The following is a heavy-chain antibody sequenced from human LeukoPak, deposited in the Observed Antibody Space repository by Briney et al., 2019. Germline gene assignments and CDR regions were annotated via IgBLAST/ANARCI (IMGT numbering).Heavy chain of an antibody. CDR1: GYTFTSYG. D-gene: IGHD2-2*01. Sequence: GASVKVSCKASGYTFTSYGISWVRQAPGQGLEWMGWISAYNGNTNYAQKLQGRVTMTTDTSTSTAYMELRSLRSDDTAVYYCARDWRVRSRDYFDYWGQGTLVTVSS. V-gene: IGHV1-18*01. CDR3: ARDWRVRSRDYFDY. CDR2: ISAYNGNT. J-gene: IGHJ4*02.